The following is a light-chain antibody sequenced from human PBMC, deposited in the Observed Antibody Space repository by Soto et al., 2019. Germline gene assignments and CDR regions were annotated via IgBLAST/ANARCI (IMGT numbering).Light chain of an antibody. J-gene: IGKJ4*01. CDR2: AAS. CDR3: LQDYTYPLT. V-gene: IGKV1-6*01. Sequence: AIQMTQSPSSLSASVGDRVTITCRASQGMIIDLGWYQQKPGKAPKLLIYAASALQNGVPSRFIGSGSGTEFTLTISRLQPEYFSTYYCLQDYTYPLTFGGGTKVEIK. CDR1: QGMIID.